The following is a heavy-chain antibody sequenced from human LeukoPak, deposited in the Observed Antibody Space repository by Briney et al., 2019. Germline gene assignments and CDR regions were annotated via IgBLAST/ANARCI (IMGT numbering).Heavy chain of an antibody. V-gene: IGHV4-59*01. Sequence: PSETLSLTCTVSGGSISSYYWSWIRQPPGKGLEWIGYIYYSGSTNYNPSLKSRVTISVDTSKNQFSPKLSSVTAADTAVYYCARREYNYDYDYWGQGTLVTVSS. CDR3: ARREYNYDYDY. CDR2: IYYSGST. J-gene: IGHJ4*02. D-gene: IGHD5-18*01. CDR1: GGSISSYY.